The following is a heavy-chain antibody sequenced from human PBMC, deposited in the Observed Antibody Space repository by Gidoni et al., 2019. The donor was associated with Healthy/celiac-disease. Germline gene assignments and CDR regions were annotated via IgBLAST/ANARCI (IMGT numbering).Heavy chain of an antibody. CDR2: INPIFGTA. J-gene: IGHJ5*02. CDR1: GGTFSSYA. D-gene: IGHD3-3*01. CDR3: ASGGITIFGVVIRDNWFDP. V-gene: IGHV1-69*01. Sequence: QVQLVQAGAEVTKPGSSVNVSCQASGGTFSSYALIGVRQAPGQGLEWMGGINPIFGTANYEQKVQGRVTITADESTSTAYMELSSLRSEDTAVYYCASGGITIFGVVIRDNWFDPWGQGTLVTVSS.